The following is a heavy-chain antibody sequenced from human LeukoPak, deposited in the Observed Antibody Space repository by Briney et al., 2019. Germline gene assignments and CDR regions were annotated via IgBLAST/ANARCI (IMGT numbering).Heavy chain of an antibody. CDR3: ARRMGARRLYYFDY. D-gene: IGHD1-26*01. Sequence: SETLSLTCAVYGGSFSGYYWSWIRQPPVKGLEWIGEINHSGSTNYNPSLKSRVTISVDTSKNQFSLKLSSVTAADTAVYYCARRMGARRLYYFDYWGQGTLVTVSS. CDR1: GGSFSGYY. V-gene: IGHV4-34*01. CDR2: INHSGST. J-gene: IGHJ4*02.